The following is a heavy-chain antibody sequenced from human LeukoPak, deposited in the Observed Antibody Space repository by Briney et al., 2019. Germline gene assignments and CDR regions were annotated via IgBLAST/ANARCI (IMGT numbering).Heavy chain of an antibody. CDR3: AKDRTRGFYYYYGMDV. V-gene: IGHV3-9*01. J-gene: IGHJ6*02. CDR1: GFTFDDFA. Sequence: GRSLRLSCVASGFTFDDFAMHWVRQAPGKGLEWVSGISWNSGSKGYADSVKGRFTISRDNAENSLSLQMNSLRLEDTALYYCAKDRTRGFYYYYGMDVWGQGTTVTVSS. CDR2: ISWNSGSK.